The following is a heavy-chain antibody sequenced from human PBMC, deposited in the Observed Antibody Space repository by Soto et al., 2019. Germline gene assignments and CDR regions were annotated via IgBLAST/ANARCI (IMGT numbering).Heavy chain of an antibody. V-gene: IGHV4-59*08. CDR2: IYYRGST. D-gene: IGHD3-3*01. CDR3: ARYQQYYEH. Sequence: SETLSLTCTVSGGSITNYYWSWIRQPPGKGLEWIGYIYYRGSTNYNPSLESRVSISVDTSKNQFSLSLSSVTAADTAVYYCARYQQYYEHWGQGTLVTVSS. J-gene: IGHJ1*01. CDR1: GGSITNYY.